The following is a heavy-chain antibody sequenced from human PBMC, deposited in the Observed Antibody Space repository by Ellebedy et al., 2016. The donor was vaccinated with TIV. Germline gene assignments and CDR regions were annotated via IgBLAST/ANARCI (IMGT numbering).Heavy chain of an antibody. J-gene: IGHJ4*02. V-gene: IGHV1-2*06. CDR2: INPYTGNT. D-gene: IGHD3-10*01. Sequence: AASVKVSCKTSGYTFTDFYVHWVRQAPGQGLEWPGHINPYTGNTEFAQKFQGRVIVTADRSSTTVNMILSGLRSDDTAIYYCARDLRSMVLGVTPFDTWGQGTQVTVSS. CDR1: GYTFTDFY. CDR3: ARDLRSMVLGVTPFDT.